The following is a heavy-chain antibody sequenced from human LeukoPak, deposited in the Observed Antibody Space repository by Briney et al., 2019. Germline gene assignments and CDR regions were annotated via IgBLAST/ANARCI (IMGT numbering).Heavy chain of an antibody. J-gene: IGHJ4*02. CDR3: ARVQYSYGLGY. CDR1: DDSITMYY. D-gene: IGHD5-18*01. CDR2: VDHTGST. Sequence: PSETLSLTCTVSDDSITMYYWTWIRQPPGKGLEWIGYVDHTGSTKFNPSLNGRVSISRDTSKNFFSLRLRSVTAADTAVYYCARVQYSYGLGYWGQGTLVTVSS. V-gene: IGHV4-59*01.